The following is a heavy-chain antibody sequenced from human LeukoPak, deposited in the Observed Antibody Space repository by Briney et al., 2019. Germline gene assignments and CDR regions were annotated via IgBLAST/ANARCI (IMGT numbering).Heavy chain of an antibody. CDR3: AREPWGAKGAAWGMDV. D-gene: IGHD1-26*01. Sequence: GGSLRLSCAASGFTVSSNYMSWVRQAPGKGLEWVSVIYSGGSTYYADSVKGRFTISRDNSKNTLYLQMNSLRAEDTAVYYCAREPWGAKGAAWGMDVWGQGTTVTVSS. CDR1: GFTVSSNY. CDR2: IYSGGST. V-gene: IGHV3-53*01. J-gene: IGHJ6*02.